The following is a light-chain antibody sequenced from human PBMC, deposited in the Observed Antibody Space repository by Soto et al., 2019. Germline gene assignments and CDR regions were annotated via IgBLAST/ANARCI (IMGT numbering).Light chain of an antibody. CDR2: KAS. V-gene: IGKV1-5*03. J-gene: IGKJ5*01. Sequence: IQRTQSQSSLSASLGDRVTITCRASLSVSAWLAWYQVKQGKAPNLLIYKASILQSGVPSRFSGSASGAEFTLTISSLHPDDFGTYYCQPSYTVGQGTRVEIK. CDR1: LSVSAW. CDR3: QPSYT.